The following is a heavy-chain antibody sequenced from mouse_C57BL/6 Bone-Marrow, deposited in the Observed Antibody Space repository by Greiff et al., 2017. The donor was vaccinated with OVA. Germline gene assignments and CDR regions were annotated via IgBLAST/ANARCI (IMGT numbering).Heavy chain of an antibody. Sequence: VKVVESGPGLVQPSQSLSITCTVSGFSLTSYGVHWVRQSPGKGLEWLGVIWRGGSTDYNAAFMSRLGITKDNSKSQVFFKMNSLQADDTAIYYCAKDYYYGMDYWGQGTSVTVSS. CDR3: AKDYYYGMDY. CDR2: IWRGGST. J-gene: IGHJ4*01. V-gene: IGHV2-5*01. CDR1: GFSLTSYG.